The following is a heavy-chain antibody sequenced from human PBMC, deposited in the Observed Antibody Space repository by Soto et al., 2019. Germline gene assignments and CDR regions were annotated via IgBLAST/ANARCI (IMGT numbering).Heavy chain of an antibody. CDR3: ARVTAYSSSSVWFDP. V-gene: IGHV4-59*01. J-gene: IGHJ5*02. CDR2: IYYSGST. D-gene: IGHD6-6*01. Sequence: SETLSLTCTVSGGSISSYYWSWIRQPPGKGLEWIGYIYYSGSTNYSPSLKSRVTISVDTSKNQFSLKLSSVTAADTAVYYCARVTAYSSSSVWFDPWGQGXLVTVSS. CDR1: GGSISSYY.